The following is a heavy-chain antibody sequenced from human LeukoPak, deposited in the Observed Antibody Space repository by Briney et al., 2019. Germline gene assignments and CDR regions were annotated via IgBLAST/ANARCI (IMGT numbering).Heavy chain of an antibody. V-gene: IGHV3-66*01. CDR1: GFTVSSNF. CDR2: IYSGGST. CDR3: ALGLVTDY. Sequence: PGGSLRHSCAASGFTVSSNFMSWVRQAPGKGLEWVSVIYSGGSTYCADSVKGRFTISRDNSKNTLYLQMNSLRVEDTAVYYCALGLVTDYWGQGTLVTVSS. J-gene: IGHJ4*02. D-gene: IGHD3-9*01.